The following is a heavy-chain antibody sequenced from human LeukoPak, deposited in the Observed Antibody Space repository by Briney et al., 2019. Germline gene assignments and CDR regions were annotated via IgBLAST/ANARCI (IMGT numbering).Heavy chain of an antibody. CDR3: ARVAAGFVPFDY. J-gene: IGHJ4*02. V-gene: IGHV4-39*01. Sequence: PSETLSLTCSVSGGSISGSSYYWGWIRQPPGKGLERIGSIYYSGSTYYNPSLKSRVTISVDTSKNQFSLKLSTVTAADTAVYYCARVAAGFVPFDYWGQGTLVTVST. D-gene: IGHD6-19*01. CDR2: IYYSGST. CDR1: GGSISGSSYY.